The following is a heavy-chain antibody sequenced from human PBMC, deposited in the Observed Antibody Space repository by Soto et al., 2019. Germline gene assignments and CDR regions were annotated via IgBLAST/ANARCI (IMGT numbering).Heavy chain of an antibody. V-gene: IGHV4-34*01. CDR3: ARYGRDGYGKNNWFDP. D-gene: IGHD2-21*01. CDR2: VHRRGSL. J-gene: IGHJ5*02. CDR1: GGAFSGFD. Sequence: ETLSLTCAVSGGAFSGFDWSWIRQSPGKGLEWIGEVHRRGSLNYNPSLKSRVAISQDMSKRQLSLRLTSVTAADTGVYFCARYGRDGYGKNNWFDPWGPGTLVTVSS.